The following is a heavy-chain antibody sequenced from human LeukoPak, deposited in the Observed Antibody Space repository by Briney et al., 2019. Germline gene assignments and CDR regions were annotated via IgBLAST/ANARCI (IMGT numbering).Heavy chain of an antibody. J-gene: IGHJ6*03. Sequence: ASVKVSCKASGYTFTGYYMHWVRQAPGQGLEWMGWINPNSGGTNYAQKFQGRVTMTRDTSISTAYMELSRLRSDDTAVCYCARDFGGYSYGYYMDVWGKGTTVTVSS. CDR2: INPNSGGT. CDR1: GYTFTGYY. D-gene: IGHD5-18*01. V-gene: IGHV1-2*02. CDR3: ARDFGGYSYGYYMDV.